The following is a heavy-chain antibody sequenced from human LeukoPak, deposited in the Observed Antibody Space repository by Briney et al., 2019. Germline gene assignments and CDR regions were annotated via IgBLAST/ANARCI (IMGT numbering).Heavy chain of an antibody. Sequence: GGSLRLSCTASGLTFSSYGINWVRQAPGKGLEWVASISTTSTDRYHADSIKGRFTISRDNANNLLYLQMNSLRAEDTAVYYCATETNGRRYVYWGQGTLLTVSS. CDR3: ATETNGRRYVY. V-gene: IGHV3-21*06. CDR2: ISTTSTDR. D-gene: IGHD2-2*01. CDR1: GLTFSSYG. J-gene: IGHJ4*02.